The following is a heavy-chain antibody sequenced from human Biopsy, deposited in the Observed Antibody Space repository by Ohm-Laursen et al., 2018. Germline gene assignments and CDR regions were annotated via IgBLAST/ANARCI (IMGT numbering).Heavy chain of an antibody. V-gene: IGHV1-69*06. D-gene: IGHD3-9*01. CDR1: GGTFSNYG. CDR2: NIPILGTG. CDR3: ATKLTGYFHH. J-gene: IGHJ1*01. Sequence: SSVKVSCKAPGGTFSNYGVNWLRQAPGQGLEWLGGNIPILGTGNYAQKFQDRVTVAADTSTGTATMELRSLRSDDTAVYYCATKLTGYFHHWGQGTLVIVSS.